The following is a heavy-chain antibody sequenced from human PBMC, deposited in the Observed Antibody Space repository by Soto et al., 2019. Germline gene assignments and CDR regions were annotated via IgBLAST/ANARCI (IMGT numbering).Heavy chain of an antibody. CDR2: IGTAGDT. Sequence: GSLRLSCAASGFTFSSYDMHWVRQATGKGLEWFSAIGTAGDTYYPGSVKGRFTISRENAKNSLYLQMNSLRAGDTAVYYCARGYCSSTSCPVYYFDYWGQGTLVTAPQ. D-gene: IGHD2-2*01. CDR3: ARGYCSSTSCPVYYFDY. V-gene: IGHV3-13*01. CDR1: GFTFSSYD. J-gene: IGHJ4*02.